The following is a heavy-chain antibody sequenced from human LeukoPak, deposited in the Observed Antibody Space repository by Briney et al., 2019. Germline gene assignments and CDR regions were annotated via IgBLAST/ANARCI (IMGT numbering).Heavy chain of an antibody. CDR1: GYTLTELS. CDR2: FDPEDGET. V-gene: IGHV1-24*01. J-gene: IGHJ4*02. CDR3: ATGWGFYGDYVSQGNDY. Sequence: ASVKVSCKVSGYTLTELSMHWVRQAPGKGLEWMGGFDPEDGETIYAQKFQGRVTMTEDTSTDTAYMELSSLRSEDTAVYYCATGWGFYGDYVSQGNDYWGQGTLVTVSS. D-gene: IGHD4-17*01.